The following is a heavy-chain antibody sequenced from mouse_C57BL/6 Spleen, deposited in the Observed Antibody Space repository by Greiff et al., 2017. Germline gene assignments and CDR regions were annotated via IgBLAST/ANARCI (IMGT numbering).Heavy chain of an antibody. CDR3: AGTGTADY. D-gene: IGHD4-1*01. J-gene: IGHJ2*01. CDR1: GYTFTSYW. CDR2: IYPGSGST. V-gene: IGHV1-55*01. Sequence: QVQLQQPGAELVKPGASVKMSCKASGYTFTSYWITWVKQRPGQGLEWIGDIYPGSGSTNHNAKFKSKATLTVDTSCSTAYMQLSSLTSEYSAVYYCAGTGTADYWGQGTTLTVSS.